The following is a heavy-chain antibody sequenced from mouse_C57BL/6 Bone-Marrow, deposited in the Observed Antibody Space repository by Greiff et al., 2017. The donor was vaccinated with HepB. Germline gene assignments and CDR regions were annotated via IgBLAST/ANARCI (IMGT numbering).Heavy chain of an antibody. Sequence: EVMLVESGGGLVQSGRSLRLSCATSGFTFSDFYMEWVRQAPGKGLEWIAASRNKANDYTTEYSASVKGRFIVSRDTSQSILYLQMNALRAEDTAIYYCARALYGSSHWYFDVWGTGTTVTVSS. CDR2: SRNKANDYTT. D-gene: IGHD1-1*01. CDR3: ARALYGSSHWYFDV. J-gene: IGHJ1*03. V-gene: IGHV7-1*01. CDR1: GFTFSDFY.